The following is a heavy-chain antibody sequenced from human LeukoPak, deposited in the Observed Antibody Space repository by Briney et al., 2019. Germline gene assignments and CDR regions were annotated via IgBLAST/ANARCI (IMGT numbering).Heavy chain of an antibody. J-gene: IGHJ4*02. V-gene: IGHV1-69*13. CDR2: IIPIFGTA. CDR3: AREHIRYYDFWSGPSPAQYYFDY. D-gene: IGHD3-3*01. CDR1: GGTFISYA. Sequence: GASVKVSCKASGGTFISYAISWVRQAPGQGLEWMGGIIPIFGTANYAQKFQGRVTITADESTSTAYMELSSLRSEDTAVYYCAREHIRYYDFWSGPSPAQYYFDYWGQGTLVTVSS.